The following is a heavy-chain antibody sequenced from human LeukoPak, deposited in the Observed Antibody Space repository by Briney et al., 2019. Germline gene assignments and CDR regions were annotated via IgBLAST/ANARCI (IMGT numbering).Heavy chain of an antibody. CDR2: IYSGGST. CDR1: GFTVSSNY. V-gene: IGHV3-66*01. Sequence: GGSLRLSCAASGFTVSSNYMSWVRQAPGKGLEWVSVIYSGGSTYYADSVKGRFTISRDNSKNTLYLQMNSLRAEDTAVCYCARDGLDLGYWGAPGDYWGQGTLVTVSS. D-gene: IGHD3-16*01. CDR3: ARDGLDLGYWGAPGDY. J-gene: IGHJ4*02.